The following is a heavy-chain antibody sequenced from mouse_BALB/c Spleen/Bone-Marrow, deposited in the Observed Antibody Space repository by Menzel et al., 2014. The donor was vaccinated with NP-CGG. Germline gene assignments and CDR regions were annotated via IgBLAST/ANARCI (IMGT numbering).Heavy chain of an antibody. J-gene: IGHJ4*01. CDR2: IWVGGST. Sequence: VKLVESGPGLVAPSRSLSITCTVSGFSLTNYGVHWVRRPPGKGLEWLGVIWVGGSTNYNSALMSRLSISKDNSKSQVFLKMISLQTDDTAMYYCARVTSSAVGAMDYWGQGTSVTVSS. CDR1: GFSLTNYG. D-gene: IGHD3-2*02. V-gene: IGHV2-9*02. CDR3: ARVTSSAVGAMDY.